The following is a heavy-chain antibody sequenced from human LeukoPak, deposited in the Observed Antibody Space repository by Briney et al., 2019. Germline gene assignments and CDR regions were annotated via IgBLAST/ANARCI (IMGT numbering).Heavy chain of an antibody. J-gene: IGHJ5*02. CDR3: ARGETYYDILTGYSPVNWFDP. D-gene: IGHD3-9*01. CDR1: GGSISSYY. V-gene: IGHV4-59*01. Sequence: SETPSLTCTVSGGSISSYYWSWIRQPPGKGLEWIGYIYYSGSTNYNPSLKSRVTISVDTSKNQFSLKLSSVTAADTAVYYCARGETYYDILTGYSPVNWFDPWGQGTLVTVSS. CDR2: IYYSGST.